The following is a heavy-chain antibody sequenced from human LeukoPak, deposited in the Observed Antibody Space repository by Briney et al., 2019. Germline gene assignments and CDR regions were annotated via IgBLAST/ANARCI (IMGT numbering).Heavy chain of an antibody. V-gene: IGHV4-4*02. J-gene: IGHJ4*02. CDR3: AREGGPYRPLDY. CDR2: VNLQGST. CDR1: GGSITNTNY. Sequence: PSETLSLTCGVSGGSITNTNYWTWVRQPPGKGLEWIGEVNLQGSTNYNPSLMGRVAIAVDTSENHISLQLTSVTAADTAVYYCAREGGPYRPLDYSGQGTPVPVSS.